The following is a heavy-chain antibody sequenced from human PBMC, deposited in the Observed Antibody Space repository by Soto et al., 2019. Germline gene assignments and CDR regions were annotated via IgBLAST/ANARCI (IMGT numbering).Heavy chain of an antibody. Sequence: GGSLRLSCAASGFTFSSYAMHWVRQAPGKGLEWVAVISYDGSNKYYADSVKGRFTISRDNSKNTLYLQMNSLRAGDTAVYYCARDLTTAYYYYGMDVWGQGTTVTVSS. CDR1: GFTFSSYA. D-gene: IGHD4-4*01. CDR2: ISYDGSNK. J-gene: IGHJ6*02. V-gene: IGHV3-30-3*01. CDR3: ARDLTTAYYYYGMDV.